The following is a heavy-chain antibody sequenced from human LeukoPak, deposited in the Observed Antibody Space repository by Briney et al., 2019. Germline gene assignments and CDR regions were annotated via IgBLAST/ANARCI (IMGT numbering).Heavy chain of an antibody. D-gene: IGHD5-18*01. CDR1: GFTFNNYA. Sequence: SGGSLRLSCAASGFTFNNYAMTWVRQAPGKGLEWVSGISGSGGTTLYADSVKGRFTISRDNSKSTLYLQMNSLRAEDTAVYYCAKDQGIQLWLKYFQHWGQGALVTVSS. V-gene: IGHV3-23*01. CDR2: ISGSGGTT. J-gene: IGHJ1*01. CDR3: AKDQGIQLWLKYFQH.